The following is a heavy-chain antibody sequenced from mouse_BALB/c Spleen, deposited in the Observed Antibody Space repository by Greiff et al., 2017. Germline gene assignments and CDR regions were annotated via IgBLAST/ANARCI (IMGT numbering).Heavy chain of an antibody. CDR3: ARGEAQISSFAY. V-gene: IGHV1-9*01. J-gene: IGHJ3*01. CDR1: GYTFSSYW. D-gene: IGHD1-3*01. Sequence: QVQLQQSGAELMKPGASVKISCKATGYTFSSYWIEWVKQRPGHGLEWIGEILPGSGSTNYNEKFKGKATFTADTSSNTAYMQLSSLTSEDSAVYYCARGEAQISSFAYWGQGTLVTVSA. CDR2: ILPGSGST.